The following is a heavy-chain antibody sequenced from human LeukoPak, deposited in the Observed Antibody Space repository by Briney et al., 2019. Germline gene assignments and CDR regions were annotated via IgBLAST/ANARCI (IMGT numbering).Heavy chain of an antibody. Sequence: GGSLRLSCAASGFTFTSYSMNWVRQAPVKGLEWVSSISSSSSYIYYADSVKGRFTISRDNAKNSLYLQMNSLRAEDTAVYYCARARAGGDCSGGSCYSGLWYFDLWGRGTLVTVSS. CDR2: ISSSSSYI. V-gene: IGHV3-21*01. CDR3: ARARAGGDCSGGSCYSGLWYFDL. D-gene: IGHD2-15*01. CDR1: GFTFTSYS. J-gene: IGHJ2*01.